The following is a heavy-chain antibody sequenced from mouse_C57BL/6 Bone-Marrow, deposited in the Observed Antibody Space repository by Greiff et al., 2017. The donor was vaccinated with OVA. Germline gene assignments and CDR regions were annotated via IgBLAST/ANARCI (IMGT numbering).Heavy chain of an antibody. Sequence: EVQLQQSGPELVKPGASVKISCKASGYTFTDYYMNWVKQRHGKSLEWIGDINPNNGGTSYNQKFKGKATLTVDKSSSTAYMELRSLTSEDSAVYYCARRRELGGEFDDWGQGTTLTVSA. CDR1: GYTFTDYY. J-gene: IGHJ2*01. CDR3: ARRRELGGEFDD. D-gene: IGHD4-1*01. CDR2: INPNNGGT. V-gene: IGHV1-26*01.